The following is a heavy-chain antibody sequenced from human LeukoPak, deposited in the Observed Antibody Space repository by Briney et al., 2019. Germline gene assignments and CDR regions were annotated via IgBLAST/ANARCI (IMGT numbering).Heavy chain of an antibody. D-gene: IGHD4-17*01. CDR3: ARDYGDYGHYYYYGMDV. CDR2: IYYSGST. J-gene: IGHJ6*02. Sequence: SETLSLTCTVSGGSISSYYWSWIRQPPGKGLEWIGYIYYSGSTNYNPSLKSRVTISVDTSKNQFSLKLSSVTAADTAAYYCARDYGDYGHYYYYGMDVWGQGTTVTVSS. CDR1: GGSISSYY. V-gene: IGHV4-59*01.